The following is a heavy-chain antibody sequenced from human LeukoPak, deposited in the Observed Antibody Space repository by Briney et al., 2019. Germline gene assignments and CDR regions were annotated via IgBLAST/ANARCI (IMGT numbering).Heavy chain of an antibody. CDR2: ISGSGGST. CDR3: AKSPYYYGSGSAFDI. V-gene: IGHV3-23*01. Sequence: PGGSLRLSCAASGFTFSTYAMYWVRQAPGKGLEWVSAISGSGGSTYYADSVKGRFTISRDNSKNTLYLQMNSLRAEDTAVYYCAKSPYYYGSGSAFDIWGQGTMVTVSS. D-gene: IGHD3-10*01. J-gene: IGHJ3*02. CDR1: GFTFSTYA.